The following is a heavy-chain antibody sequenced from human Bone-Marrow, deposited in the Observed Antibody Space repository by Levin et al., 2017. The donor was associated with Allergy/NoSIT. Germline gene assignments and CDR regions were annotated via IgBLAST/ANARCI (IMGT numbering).Heavy chain of an antibody. CDR1: GFIFHDYG. D-gene: IGHD3-16*01. V-gene: IGHV3-48*01. Sequence: GGSLRLSCATSGFIFHDYGMNWVRQAPGKGLEWISYINKSGGNMQYADSVNGRFTISRDTANAVYLQMNNLRVEDTGVYYCAKDFWGPDNWGQGTVVTVSS. CDR3: AKDFWGPDN. CDR2: INKSGGNM. J-gene: IGHJ4*02.